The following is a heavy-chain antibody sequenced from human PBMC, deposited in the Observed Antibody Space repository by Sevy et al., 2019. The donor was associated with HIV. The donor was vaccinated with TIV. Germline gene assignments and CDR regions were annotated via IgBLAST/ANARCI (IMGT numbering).Heavy chain of an antibody. CDR3: ARQNELGHFDY. CDR1: GYSFTSYW. CDR2: TYPGDSDT. Sequence: GESLKISCKGSGYSFTSYWIGWVRQMPGKGLEWMGITYPGDSDTRYSPSFQAKVTISANKSISTAYLQWSSLKASDTAMYYCARQNELGHFDYWGQGTLVTVSS. J-gene: IGHJ4*02. D-gene: IGHD7-27*01. V-gene: IGHV5-51*01.